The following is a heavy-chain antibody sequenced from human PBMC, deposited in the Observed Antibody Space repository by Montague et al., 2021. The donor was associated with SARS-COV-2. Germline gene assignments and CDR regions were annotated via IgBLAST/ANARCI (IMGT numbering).Heavy chain of an antibody. CDR1: GGSISGYY. Sequence: SETLSLTCSVSGGSISGYYWSWIRQPPGKGLEWIGYIYHSGNPKYNPSLKSRVGISVDTSKNQFSLRLSSVTAADTAVYYCAREYRIELWQTNWYFGLWGRGTLVTVSS. CDR3: AREYRIELWQTNWYFGL. CDR2: IYHSGNP. J-gene: IGHJ2*01. V-gene: IGHV4-59*01. D-gene: IGHD5-18*01.